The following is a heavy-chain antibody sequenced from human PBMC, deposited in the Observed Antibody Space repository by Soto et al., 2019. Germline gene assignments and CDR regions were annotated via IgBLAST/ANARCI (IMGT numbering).Heavy chain of an antibody. J-gene: IGHJ4*02. CDR2: INHSGST. V-gene: IGHV4-34*01. D-gene: IGHD2-8*02. CDR1: GGSFSGYY. Sequence: QVQLQQWGGGLLKPSETLSLTCAVYGGSFSGYYWTWIRQPPGTGLEWIGEINHSGSTNYNPSLKSGVTISVDTSKIQFSLKPTSVTAADTAVYYCARDKITGIFDYWGQGTLVTVSS. CDR3: ARDKITGIFDY.